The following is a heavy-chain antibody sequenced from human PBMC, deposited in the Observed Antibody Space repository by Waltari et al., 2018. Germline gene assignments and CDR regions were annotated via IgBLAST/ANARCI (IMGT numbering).Heavy chain of an antibody. Sequence: EVQLVESGGGWVQSGGSLRLSGAASGIIFRNHWMSWVRQAPGKGLEWVANIKHDGSEEYYVDSVKGRFTISRDNAKNSLYVQMNSLRAEDTAVYYCARGGYSYGYGFDYWGQGTLVTVSP. CDR1: GIIFRNHW. D-gene: IGHD5-18*01. V-gene: IGHV3-7*01. J-gene: IGHJ4*02. CDR2: IKHDGSEE. CDR3: ARGGYSYGYGFDY.